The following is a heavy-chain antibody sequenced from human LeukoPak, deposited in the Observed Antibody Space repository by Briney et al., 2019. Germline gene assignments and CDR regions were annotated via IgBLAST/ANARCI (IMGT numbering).Heavy chain of an antibody. CDR3: AKDRRKPGYSSSWYPLDY. D-gene: IGHD6-13*01. Sequence: AGGSLRLSCAASGFTFSSYGMHWVRQAPGKGLEWVAVISYDGSNKYYADSVKGRFTISRDNSKNTLYLQMNSLRAEDTAVYYCAKDRRKPGYSSSWYPLDYWGQGTLVTVSS. J-gene: IGHJ4*02. CDR1: GFTFSSYG. V-gene: IGHV3-30*18. CDR2: ISYDGSNK.